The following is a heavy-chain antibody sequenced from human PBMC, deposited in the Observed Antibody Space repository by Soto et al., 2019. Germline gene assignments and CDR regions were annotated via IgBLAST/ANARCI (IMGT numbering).Heavy chain of an antibody. V-gene: IGHV4-61*01. Sequence: SEILSLTCTVSGGSVSGGSYYWSWIRQPPGKGLEWIGYIYYSGSTNYNPSLKSRVTISVDTSKNQFSLKLSSVTAADTAVYYCARDRYPNWFDPWGQGTLVNVSS. D-gene: IGHD2-15*01. CDR1: GGSVSGGSYY. J-gene: IGHJ5*02. CDR2: IYYSGST. CDR3: ARDRYPNWFDP.